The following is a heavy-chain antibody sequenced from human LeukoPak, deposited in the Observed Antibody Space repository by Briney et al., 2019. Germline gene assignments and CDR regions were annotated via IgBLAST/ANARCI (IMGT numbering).Heavy chain of an antibody. Sequence: SETLSLTCTVSGGSISSRSYYWGWIRQPPGKGLEWIGTIYYSGSTYYNPSLKSRVTISVDTSKNQFSLKLSSVTAADTAVYYCARDLAVTTIPGWFDPWGQGTLVTVSS. J-gene: IGHJ5*02. D-gene: IGHD4-17*01. V-gene: IGHV4-39*07. CDR3: ARDLAVTTIPGWFDP. CDR1: GGSISSRSYY. CDR2: IYYSGST.